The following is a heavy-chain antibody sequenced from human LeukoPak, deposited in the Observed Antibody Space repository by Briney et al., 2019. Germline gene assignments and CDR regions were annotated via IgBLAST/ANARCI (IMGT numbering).Heavy chain of an antibody. CDR3: ARDPKADDFWSYYYYGMDV. CDR1: GYTFTSYA. J-gene: IGHJ6*02. D-gene: IGHD3-3*01. CDR2: INAGNGNT. Sequence: ASVKVSCKASGYTFTSYAMHWVRQAPGQRLEWMGWINAGNGNTKYSQKFQGRVTITRDTSASTAYMELSSLRSEDTAVYYCARDPKADDFWSYYYYGMDVWGQGTTVTVSS. V-gene: IGHV1-3*01.